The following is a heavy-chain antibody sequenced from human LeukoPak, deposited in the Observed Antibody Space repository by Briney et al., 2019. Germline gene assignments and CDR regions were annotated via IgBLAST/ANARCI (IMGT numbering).Heavy chain of an antibody. CDR1: GFTFSSYI. J-gene: IGHJ4*02. V-gene: IGHV3-23*01. D-gene: IGHD3-16*01. CDR2: IGGSGDST. CDR3: AKEGPGGGGYFDD. Sequence: GGSLRLSCAASGFTFSSYIMSWVRQAPGKGLEWVSLIGGSGDSTYYADSVKGRFTISRDNSKNTLYLRMNSLRADDTAVYYCAKEGPGGGGYFDDWGQGTLVTVSS.